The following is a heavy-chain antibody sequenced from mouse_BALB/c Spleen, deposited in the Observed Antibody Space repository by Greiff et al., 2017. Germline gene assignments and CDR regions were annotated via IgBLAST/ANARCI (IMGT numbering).Heavy chain of an antibody. V-gene: IGHV1-80*01. J-gene: IGHJ3*01. Sequence: QVQLQQSGAELVRPGSSVKISCKASGYAFSSYWMNWVKQRPGQGLEWIGQIYPGDGDTNYNGKFKGKATLTADKSSSTAYMQLSSLTSEDSAVYFCAGSTMITEGFAYWGQGTLVTVSA. CDR2: IYPGDGDT. CDR1: GYAFSSYW. CDR3: AGSTMITEGFAY. D-gene: IGHD2-4*01.